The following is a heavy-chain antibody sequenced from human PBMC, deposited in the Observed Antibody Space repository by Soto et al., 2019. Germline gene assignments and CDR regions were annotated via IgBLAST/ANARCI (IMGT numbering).Heavy chain of an antibody. V-gene: IGHV1-58*01. Sequence: ASVKVSCKASGFTFTSSAVQWVRQARGQRLEWIGWIVVGSGNTNYAQKFQERVTITRDMSTSTAYMELGSLRTEDPAVYYWAVCGYDYDGYFDYWGQGTLVTVSS. CDR2: IVVGSGNT. CDR1: GFTFTSSA. CDR3: AVCGYDYDGYFDY. D-gene: IGHD5-12*01. J-gene: IGHJ4*02.